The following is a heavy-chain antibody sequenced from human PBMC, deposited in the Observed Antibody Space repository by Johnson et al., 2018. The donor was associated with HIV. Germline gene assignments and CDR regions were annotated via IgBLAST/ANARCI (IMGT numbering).Heavy chain of an antibody. CDR2: ISSSGSTI. D-gene: IGHD1-7*01. V-gene: IGHV3-48*01. Sequence: VQLVESGGGLVQPGRSLRLSCTASGFTFGDYAMSWVRQAPGKGLEWVSFISSSGSTIYYSDSVKGRFTISRDNSKNTLYLQMNSLRAEDTAVYYCAKVKLELRYGAFDIWGQGTMVTVSS. J-gene: IGHJ3*02. CDR1: GFTFGDYA. CDR3: AKVKLELRYGAFDI.